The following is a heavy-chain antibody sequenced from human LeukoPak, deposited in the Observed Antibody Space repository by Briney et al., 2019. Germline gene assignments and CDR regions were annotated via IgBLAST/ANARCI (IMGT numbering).Heavy chain of an antibody. CDR3: AREGIAAAGGRFDP. V-gene: IGHV4-38-2*02. D-gene: IGHD6-13*01. CDR2: IYHSGST. J-gene: IGHJ5*02. Sequence: SETLSLTCAVSGYSISSGYYWGWIRQPPGKGLEWIGSIYHSGSTYYNPSLKSRVTVSLDTSENQFSLRLTSVTAADTAVYYCAREGIAAAGGRFDPWGQGTLVTVSS. CDR1: GYSISSGYY.